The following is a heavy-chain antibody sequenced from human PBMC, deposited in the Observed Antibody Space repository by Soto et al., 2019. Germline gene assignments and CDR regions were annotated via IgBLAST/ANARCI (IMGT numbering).Heavy chain of an antibody. D-gene: IGHD5-18*01. CDR3: ARVRDTADYYFDY. CDR2: IWYDGSNK. V-gene: IGHV3-33*01. CDR1: GFTFSSYG. J-gene: IGHJ4*02. Sequence: QVQLVESGGGVVQPGRSLRLSCAASGFTFSSYGMHWVRQAPGKGLEWVAVIWYDGSNKYYADSVKGRFTISRDNSKNTLYLQMNSLRAEDTAVYYCARVRDTADYYFDYWCQGTLVTVSS.